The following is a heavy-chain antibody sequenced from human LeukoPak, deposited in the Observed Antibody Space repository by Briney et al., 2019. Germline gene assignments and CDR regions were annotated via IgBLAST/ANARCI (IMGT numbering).Heavy chain of an antibody. Sequence: SETLSLTCTVSGGSISSYYWSWIRQPPGKGLEWIGYIYYSGSTNYNPSLKSRVTISVDTPKNQFSLKLSSVTAADTAVYYCARHEEMATMYDYWGQGTLVTVSS. CDR1: GGSISSYY. J-gene: IGHJ4*02. CDR3: ARHEEMATMYDY. CDR2: IYYSGST. D-gene: IGHD5-12*01. V-gene: IGHV4-59*08.